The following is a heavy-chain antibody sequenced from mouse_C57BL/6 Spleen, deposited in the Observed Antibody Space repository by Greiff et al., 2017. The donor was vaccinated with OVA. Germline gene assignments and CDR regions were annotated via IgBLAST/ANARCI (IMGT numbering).Heavy chain of an antibody. Sequence: VQLQQSGPELVKPGASVKIPCKASGYTFTDYNMDWVKQSHGKSLEWIGDINPNNGGTTYNQKFKGKATLTVDKSSSTAYMELRSLTSEDTAVYYCARSFYYGNYKGFDYWGQGTTLTVSS. J-gene: IGHJ2*01. V-gene: IGHV1-18*01. CDR3: ARSFYYGNYKGFDY. CDR2: INPNNGGT. D-gene: IGHD2-1*01. CDR1: GYTFTDYN.